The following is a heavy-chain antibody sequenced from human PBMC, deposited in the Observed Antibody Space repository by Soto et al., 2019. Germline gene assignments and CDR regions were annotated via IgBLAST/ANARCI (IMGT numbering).Heavy chain of an antibody. CDR3: AKDRYLDHDSRGYLFDN. D-gene: IGHD3-22*01. CDR2: ISRYGDIT. Sequence: GGSLSLSCAASGFTFNIYAMTWVRQAPGKGLEWVSAISRYGDITYYADSVEGRFSISRDNSKNTLYLQMNSLRAEDTAVYYCAKDRYLDHDSRGYLFDNWGQGTLVTVSS. CDR1: GFTFNIYA. V-gene: IGHV3-23*01. J-gene: IGHJ4*01.